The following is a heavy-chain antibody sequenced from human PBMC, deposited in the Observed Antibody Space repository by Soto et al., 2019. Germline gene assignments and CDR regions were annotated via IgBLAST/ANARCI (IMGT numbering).Heavy chain of an antibody. CDR2: IRIDSNHI. D-gene: IGHD1-26*01. J-gene: IGHJ4*01. V-gene: IGHV3-48*02. Sequence: EVQLVESGGGLVQPGGSLRLSCAASGFIFTSYSMNWVRQAPGKGLEWLSYIRIDSNHIGYADSVRGRFTISSDIAKNSLYLQMNSLIDEDTAVYYCARDLSYAFDYWGHGTLVTVSS. CDR3: ARDLSYAFDY. CDR1: GFIFTSYS.